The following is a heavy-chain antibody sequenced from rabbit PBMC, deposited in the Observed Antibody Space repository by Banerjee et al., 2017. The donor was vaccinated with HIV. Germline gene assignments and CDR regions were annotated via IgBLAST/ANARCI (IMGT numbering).Heavy chain of an antibody. Sequence: QEQLEESGGGLVQPEGSLTLTCTASGFSFSNKYVMCWVRQAPGKGLEWIGYIDPVFGSTYYASWVNGRFTISSHNAQNTLYLQLNSLTAADTATYFCARDYYFPLWGPGTLVTVS. V-gene: IGHV1S45*01. CDR3: ARDYYFPL. J-gene: IGHJ4*01. CDR2: IDPVFGST. CDR1: GFSFSNKYV.